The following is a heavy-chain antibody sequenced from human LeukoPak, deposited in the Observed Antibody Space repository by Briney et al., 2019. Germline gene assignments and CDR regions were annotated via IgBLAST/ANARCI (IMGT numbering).Heavy chain of an antibody. D-gene: IGHD2-15*01. CDR2: ISSNGGST. V-gene: IGHV3-64*01. CDR3: ARDPEDIVVVVAATETIDY. Sequence: GGSLRLSCAASGFTFSSYAMHWVRQAPGKGLEYVSAISSNGGSTYYANSVKGRFTISRDNAENSLYLQMNSLRAEDTAVYYCARDPEDIVVVVAATETIDYWGQGTLVTVSS. J-gene: IGHJ4*02. CDR1: GFTFSSYA.